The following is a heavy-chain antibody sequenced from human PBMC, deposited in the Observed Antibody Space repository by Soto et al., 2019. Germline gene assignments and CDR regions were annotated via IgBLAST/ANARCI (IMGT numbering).Heavy chain of an antibody. Sequence: PGGSLRLSCAASGFTFSSYAMSWVRQAPGKGLKWVSAISGSGGSTYYADSVKGRFTISRDNSKNMLYLQMNSLRVEDTAVYYCAREVRVRGFAFVIWGQGTMVTVSS. D-gene: IGHD3-3*01. V-gene: IGHV3-23*01. CDR3: AREVRVRGFAFVI. CDR2: ISGSGGST. J-gene: IGHJ3*02. CDR1: GFTFSSYA.